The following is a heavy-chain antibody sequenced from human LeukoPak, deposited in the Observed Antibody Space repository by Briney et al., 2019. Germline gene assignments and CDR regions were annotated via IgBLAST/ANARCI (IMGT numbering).Heavy chain of an antibody. Sequence: PGGSLRLSCAASGFTVSSNYMSWVRQAPGKGLEWVSTIYSSGSAHYADFLKGSFTIFRDNSKNTLYLQMNSLRVEDTAVYYCARDIPPDYWGQGTLVTVSS. J-gene: IGHJ4*02. CDR3: ARDIPPDY. CDR1: GFTVSSNY. CDR2: IYSSGSA. V-gene: IGHV3-66*01.